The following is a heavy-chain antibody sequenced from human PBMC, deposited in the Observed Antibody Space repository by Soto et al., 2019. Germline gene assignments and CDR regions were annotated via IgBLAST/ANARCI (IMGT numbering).Heavy chain of an antibody. CDR2: IYPGDSDT. CDR3: ARLAKNCSSTSCYLYYYYGMDV. CDR1: GYSFTSYW. V-gene: IGHV5-51*01. D-gene: IGHD2-2*01. Sequence: PGESLKISCKGSGYSFTSYWIGWVRQMPGKGLEWMGIIYPGDSDTRYSPSFQGQVTISADKSISTAYLQWSSLKASDTAMYYCARLAKNCSSTSCYLYYYYGMDVWGQGTTVTVSS. J-gene: IGHJ6*02.